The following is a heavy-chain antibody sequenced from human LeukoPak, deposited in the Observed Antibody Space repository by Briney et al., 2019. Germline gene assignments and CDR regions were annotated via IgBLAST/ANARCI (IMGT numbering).Heavy chain of an antibody. D-gene: IGHD3-3*01. Sequence: GGSLRLSCAASGFTFSSYSMNWVRQAPGKGLEWVSYISSSSGTIYYADSVKGRFTISRDNAKNSLYLQMNSLRAEDTAVYYCARVDQLRSYYDFWSGYREIDAFDIWGQGTMVTVSS. V-gene: IGHV3-48*01. CDR1: GFTFSSYS. CDR3: ARVDQLRSYYDFWSGYREIDAFDI. CDR2: ISSSSGTI. J-gene: IGHJ3*02.